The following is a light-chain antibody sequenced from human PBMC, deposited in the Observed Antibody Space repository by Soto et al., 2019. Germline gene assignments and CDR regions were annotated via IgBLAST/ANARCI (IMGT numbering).Light chain of an antibody. CDR1: QSVSSD. J-gene: IGKJ5*01. CDR3: QQRSTGPPLVT. Sequence: EIVLTQAPATLSLSPGERATLSCRASQSVSSDFAWYQQNPGQAPRLLIYDASNRATGVLARFSGSGSATHFTLTVKLLARKVFAVYYGQQRSTGPPLVTLGEGTRLEI. V-gene: IGKV3-11*01. CDR2: DAS.